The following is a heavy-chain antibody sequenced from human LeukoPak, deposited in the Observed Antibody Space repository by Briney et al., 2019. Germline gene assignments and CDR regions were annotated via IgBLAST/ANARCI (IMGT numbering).Heavy chain of an antibody. CDR3: STDPRLLIY. Sequence: GGSLRLSCVVSGFSFSDSYMTWIRQTPGKGLEWLTYISGSGSDIYYADSVKGRFTISRDNAKNSLYLQMNSLRPEDTALYYCSTDPRLLIYWGHGTLVTVSP. CDR1: GFSFSDSY. J-gene: IGHJ4*01. V-gene: IGHV3-11*01. CDR2: ISGSGSDI. D-gene: IGHD2-8*01.